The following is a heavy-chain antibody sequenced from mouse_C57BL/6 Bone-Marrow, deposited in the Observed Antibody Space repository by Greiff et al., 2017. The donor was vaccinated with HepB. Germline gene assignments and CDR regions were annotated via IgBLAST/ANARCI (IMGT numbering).Heavy chain of an antibody. CDR1: GYTFTDYN. D-gene: IGHD4-1*01. V-gene: IGHV1-18*01. CDR3: ARSELGRAMDY. J-gene: IGHJ4*01. CDR2: INPNNGGT. Sequence: EVKLMESGPELVKPGASVKIPCKASGYTFTDYNMDWVKQSHGKSLEWIGDINPNNGGTIYNQKFKGKATLTVDKSSSTAYMELRSLPSEDTAVYYCARSELGRAMDYWGQGTSVTVSS.